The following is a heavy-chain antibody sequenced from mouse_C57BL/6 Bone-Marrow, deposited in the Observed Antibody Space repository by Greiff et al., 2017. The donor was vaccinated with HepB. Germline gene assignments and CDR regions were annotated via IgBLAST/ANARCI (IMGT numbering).Heavy chain of an antibody. CDR1: GFSLTSYG. CDR2: IWSDGST. Sequence: VMLVESGPGLVAPSQSLSITCTVSGFSLTSYGVHWVRQPPGKGLEWLVVIWSDGSTTYNSALKSRLSISKDNSKSQVFLKMNSLQTDDTAMYYCARHKYYYGSSYGAMDYWGQGTSVTVSS. V-gene: IGHV2-6-1*01. J-gene: IGHJ4*01. CDR3: ARHKYYYGSSYGAMDY. D-gene: IGHD1-1*01.